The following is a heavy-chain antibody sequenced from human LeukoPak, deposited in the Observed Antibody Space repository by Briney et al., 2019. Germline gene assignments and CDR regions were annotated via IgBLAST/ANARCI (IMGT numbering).Heavy chain of an antibody. D-gene: IGHD2-8*01. CDR3: ARARRMLYEYTYFDY. Sequence: GGSLRLSCAASGLTFSDYYMSWIRRAPGKGLEWVSYISSSGSTIYYADSVKGRFTISRDNAKNSLYLQMNSLRAEDTAVYYCARARRMLYEYTYFDYWGQGTLVTVSS. V-gene: IGHV3-11*04. CDR1: GLTFSDYY. J-gene: IGHJ4*02. CDR2: ISSSGSTI.